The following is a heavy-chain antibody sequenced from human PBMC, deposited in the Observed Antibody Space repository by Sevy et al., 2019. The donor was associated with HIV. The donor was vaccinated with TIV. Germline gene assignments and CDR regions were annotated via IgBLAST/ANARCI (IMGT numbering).Heavy chain of an antibody. D-gene: IGHD3-16*01. CDR3: ARGLGGFGFDP. Sequence: GGSLTLSCAASGFTFSSYSMNWVRQAPGKGLEWVSSISSSSSYIYYADSVKGRFTISRDNAKNSLYLQMNSLRAEDTAVYYCARGLGGFGFDPWGQGTLVTVSS. CDR2: ISSSSSYI. J-gene: IGHJ5*02. V-gene: IGHV3-21*01. CDR1: GFTFSSYS.